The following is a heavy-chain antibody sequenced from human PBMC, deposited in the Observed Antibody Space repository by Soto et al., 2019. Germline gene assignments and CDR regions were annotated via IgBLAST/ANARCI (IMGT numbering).Heavy chain of an antibody. CDR1: GGTFSSYA. V-gene: IGHV1-18*01. J-gene: IGHJ3*02. CDR2: ISAYNGKT. CDR3: ARDPGGYDILTGYYLGNAFDI. Sequence: ASVKVSCKASGGTFSSYAISWVRQAPGQGLEWMGWISAYNGKTNYAEKLQGRVTMTTDTSTSTAYMELRSLRSDDTAVYYCARDPGGYDILTGYYLGNAFDIWGQGTMVTVSS. D-gene: IGHD3-9*01.